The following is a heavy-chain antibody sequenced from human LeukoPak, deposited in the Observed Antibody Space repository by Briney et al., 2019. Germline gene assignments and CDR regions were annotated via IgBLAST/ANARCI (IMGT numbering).Heavy chain of an antibody. Sequence: GGSLRLSCAASGFTISTYAMSWVRQAPGKGLEWVSAISGSGGSTYYADSVKGRFTISRDNSKNTLYLQMNSLRAEDTAVYYCAINYYDSSGYFDYWGQGTLVTVSS. CDR1: GFTISTYA. D-gene: IGHD3-22*01. V-gene: IGHV3-23*01. CDR3: AINYYDSSGYFDY. CDR2: ISGSGGST. J-gene: IGHJ4*02.